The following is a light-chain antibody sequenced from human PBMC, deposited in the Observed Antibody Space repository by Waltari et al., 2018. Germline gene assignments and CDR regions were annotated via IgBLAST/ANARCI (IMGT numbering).Light chain of an antibody. CDR2: GAS. V-gene: IGKV1-39*01. Sequence: DIQMTQSPSSLSASVGDRVTITCRASQSINHYLNWYQQKPGKAPKLLIYGASNLQSGVPSRFSGSGSGADFTLTISSLQPEDFATYFCQQSSSTLLTFGGGTKVEIK. CDR3: QQSSSTLLT. CDR1: QSINHY. J-gene: IGKJ4*01.